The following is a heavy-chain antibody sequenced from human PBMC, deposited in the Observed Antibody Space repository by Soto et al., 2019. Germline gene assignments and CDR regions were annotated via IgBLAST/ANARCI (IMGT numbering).Heavy chain of an antibody. V-gene: IGHV1-3*01. CDR3: ASGNSGNKFDS. J-gene: IGHJ4*02. CDR1: KYTFTNSA. CDR2: INAGNAYT. D-gene: IGHD3-10*01. Sequence: ASVKVSCKASKYTFTNSAIHWVCQAPGQRLEWMGWINAGNAYTKYSQKFQGRVTITRDTSASTAYMELSSLRSEDTAVYYCASGNSGNKFDSWALGTLVTVSS.